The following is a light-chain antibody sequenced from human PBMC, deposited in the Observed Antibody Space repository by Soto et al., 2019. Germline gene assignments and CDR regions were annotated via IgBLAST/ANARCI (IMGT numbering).Light chain of an antibody. CDR2: RNN. J-gene: IGLJ1*01. CDR1: SSNIGSNF. V-gene: IGLV1-47*01. CDR3: VAWDDSLSGYV. Sequence: QSVLTQPPSVSGTPGQRVTISCSGSSSNIGSNFVYWYQQLPGTAPKLLIYRNNQRPSGVPDRFSGSKSGTSASLAISGLRSEDEADYYCVAWDDSLSGYVFGTGTKLTVL.